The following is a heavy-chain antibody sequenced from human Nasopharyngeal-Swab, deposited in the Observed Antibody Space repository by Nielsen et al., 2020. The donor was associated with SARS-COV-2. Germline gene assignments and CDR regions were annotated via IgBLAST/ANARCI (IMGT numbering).Heavy chain of an antibody. D-gene: IGHD2-2*01. CDR1: GYTFTSYY. CDR2: IIPIFGTA. Sequence: SVKVSCKASGYTFTSYYMHWVRQAPGQGLEWMGGIIPIFGTANYAQKFQGRVTITADESTSTAYMELSSLRSEDTAVYYCARGRVGVTYYYYYYMDVWGKGTTVTVSS. J-gene: IGHJ6*03. CDR3: ARGRVGVTYYYYYYMDV. V-gene: IGHV1-69*13.